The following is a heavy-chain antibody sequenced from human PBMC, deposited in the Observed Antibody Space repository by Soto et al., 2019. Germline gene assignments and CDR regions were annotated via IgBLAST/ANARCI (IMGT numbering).Heavy chain of an antibody. CDR2: IIPIFGTA. J-gene: IGHJ4*02. D-gene: IGHD3-22*01. Sequence: SVKVSCKASGGTFSSYAISWVRQAPGQGLEWMGGIIPIFGTANYAQKFQGRVTITADESTSTAYMELSSLRSEDTAVYYCARDPEGSDYYDSSGYSRGAEYWGQGTLVTVSS. CDR1: GGTFSSYA. V-gene: IGHV1-69*13. CDR3: ARDPEGSDYYDSSGYSRGAEY.